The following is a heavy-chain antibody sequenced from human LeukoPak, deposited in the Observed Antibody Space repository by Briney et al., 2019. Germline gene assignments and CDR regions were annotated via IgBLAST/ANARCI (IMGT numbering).Heavy chain of an antibody. CDR2: ISWNSGSI. V-gene: IGHV3-9*03. Sequence: GRSRRLSCAASGFTFGDYAMHWVRQAPGKGLEWVSGISWNSGSIGYADSVKGRFTISRDNAKNSLYLQMNSLRTEDMALYYCAKGGSSYHTSNYDYWGQGTLVTVSS. D-gene: IGHD3-10*01. CDR1: GFTFGDYA. CDR3: AKGGSSYHTSNYDY. J-gene: IGHJ4*02.